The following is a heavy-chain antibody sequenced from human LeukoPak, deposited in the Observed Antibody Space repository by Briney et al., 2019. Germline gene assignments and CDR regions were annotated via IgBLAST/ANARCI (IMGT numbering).Heavy chain of an antibody. CDR3: AKDFQHDGGQE. Sequence: GGSLRLSCAASGFTLSSYGMTWVRQAPGRGPEWVSTINENGANTRYADSVQGRFTISRDNSKNTFYLQINDLRAEDTAVYYCAKDFQHDGGQEWGQGTLVSVSS. J-gene: IGHJ4*02. D-gene: IGHD4-23*01. CDR1: GFTLSSYG. CDR2: INENGANT. V-gene: IGHV3-23*01.